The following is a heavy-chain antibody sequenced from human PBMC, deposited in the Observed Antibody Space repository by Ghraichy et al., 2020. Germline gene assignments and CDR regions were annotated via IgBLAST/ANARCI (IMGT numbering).Heavy chain of an antibody. V-gene: IGHV4-39*01. CDR3: ARLRSGIAIY. CDR2: IYYSGST. Sequence: SETLSLTCTVSGGSISSSSYYWGWIRQPPGKGLEWIGSIYYSGSTYYNPSLKSRVTISVDTSKNQFSLKLSSVTAADTAVYYCARLRSGIAIYWGQGTLVTVSS. D-gene: IGHD6-13*01. CDR1: GGSISSSSYY. J-gene: IGHJ4*02.